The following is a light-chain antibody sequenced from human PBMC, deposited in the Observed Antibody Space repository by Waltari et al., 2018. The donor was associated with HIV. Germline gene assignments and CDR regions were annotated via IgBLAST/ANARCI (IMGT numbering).Light chain of an antibody. V-gene: IGLV3-21*04. J-gene: IGLJ2*01. CDR2: DNN. CDR1: NIGSEA. CDR3: QVWDSSSDHVV. Sequence: SFVLTQPPSVSEAPGKTARVTCGGSNIGSEAVHWYQQKPDQAPVLVIYDNNDRPSGIPERFSGSNSGNTATLTISRVGAGDEADYYCQVWDSSSDHVVFGGGTKLTVL.